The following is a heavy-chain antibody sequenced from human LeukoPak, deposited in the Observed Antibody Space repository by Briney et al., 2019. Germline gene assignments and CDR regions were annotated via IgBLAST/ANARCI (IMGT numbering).Heavy chain of an antibody. CDR1: GGTFSSYA. V-gene: IGHV1-69*04. Sequence: GASVKVSCKASGGTFSSYAISWVRQAPGQGLAWMGRIIPILGIANYAQKFQGRVTITADKSTSTAYMELSSLRSEDTAVYYCARDSSSSLYYYYGMDVWGQGTTVTVSS. D-gene: IGHD6-6*01. CDR3: ARDSSSSLYYYYGMDV. CDR2: IIPILGIA. J-gene: IGHJ6*02.